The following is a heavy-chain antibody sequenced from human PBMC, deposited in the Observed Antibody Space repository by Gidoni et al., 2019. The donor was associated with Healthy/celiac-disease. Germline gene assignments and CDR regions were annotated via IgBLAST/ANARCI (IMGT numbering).Heavy chain of an antibody. J-gene: IGHJ6*03. Sequence: EVQLVESGGGLVQPGGSMRLSCAASGFPFSSYSMNWVRQAPGKGLEWVSYISSSSSTIYYADSVKGRFTISRDNAKNSLYLQMNSLRAEDTAVYYCARVGSGYDYDGYYYYMDVWGKGTTVTVSS. CDR1: GFPFSSYS. CDR3: ARVGSGYDYDGYYYYMDV. CDR2: ISSSSSTI. V-gene: IGHV3-48*01. D-gene: IGHD5-12*01.